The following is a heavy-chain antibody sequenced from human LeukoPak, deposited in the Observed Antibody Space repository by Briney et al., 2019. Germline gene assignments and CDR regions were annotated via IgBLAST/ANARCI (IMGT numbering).Heavy chain of an antibody. CDR3: ARGRVIDPNWFDP. D-gene: IGHD3-22*01. V-gene: IGHV1-69*05. J-gene: IGHJ5*02. CDR1: GGTFSSYA. CDR2: IIPIFGTA. Sequence: GASVKVSCKASGGTFSSYAISWVRQAPGQGLEWMGGIIPIFGTANYAQKFQGRVTITTDESTSTAYMELSSLRSEDTAVYYCARGRVIDPNWFDPWAREPWSPSPQ.